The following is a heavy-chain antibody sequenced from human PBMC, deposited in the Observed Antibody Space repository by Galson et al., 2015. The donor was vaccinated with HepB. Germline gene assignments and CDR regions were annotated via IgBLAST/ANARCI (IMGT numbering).Heavy chain of an antibody. D-gene: IGHD3-22*01. Sequence: QSGAEVKKPGESLRISCKASGYTFASYAMHWVRQAPGQRLEWMGWINSGNGERKYSEKFQGRVTMTRDTSARTVYMELGSLTSEDTAVYYCARDRYDSSEYYGSDAFDVWGQGTLVTVSS. CDR2: INSGNGER. J-gene: IGHJ3*01. V-gene: IGHV1-3*04. CDR1: GYTFASYA. CDR3: ARDRYDSSEYYGSDAFDV.